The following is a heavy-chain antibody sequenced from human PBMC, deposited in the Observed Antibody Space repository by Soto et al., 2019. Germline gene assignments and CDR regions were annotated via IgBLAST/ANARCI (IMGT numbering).Heavy chain of an antibody. CDR3: ERQQWLVLNAFDI. CDR2: IYYSGSS. D-gene: IGHD6-19*01. J-gene: IGHJ3*02. CDR1: GGSISSYY. V-gene: IGHV4-59*08. Sequence: QVQLQESGPGLVKPSETLALTCTVSGGSISSYYWSWIRQPPGLGLGWIGCIYYSGSSNYNPPLNRRVTMSVDTSKHQFSLKLRSVPAADTAVYYCERQQWLVLNAFDIWGQGTMVTVSS.